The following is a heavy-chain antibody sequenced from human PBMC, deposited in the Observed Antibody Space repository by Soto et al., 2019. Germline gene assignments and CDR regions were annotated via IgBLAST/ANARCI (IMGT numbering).Heavy chain of an antibody. CDR3: AKEYRSYDYIWGSYRGTPYYFDY. Sequence: GGSLRLSCAASGFTFSSYSMSWVRQAPGKGLEWVSAISGSGGSTYYADSVKGRFTISRDNSKNTLYLQMNSLRAEDTAVYYCAKEYRSYDYIWGSYRGTPYYFDYWGQGTLVTVSS. J-gene: IGHJ4*02. CDR1: GFTFSSYS. V-gene: IGHV3-23*01. D-gene: IGHD3-16*02. CDR2: ISGSGGST.